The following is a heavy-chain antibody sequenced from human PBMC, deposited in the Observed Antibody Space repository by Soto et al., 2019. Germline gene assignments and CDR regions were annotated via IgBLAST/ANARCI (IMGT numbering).Heavy chain of an antibody. CDR2: ISTSSSYT. J-gene: IGHJ4*02. Sequence: QVQLVESGGGLVKPGGSLRLSCVASGFTFSDHYMTWIRQAPGKGLEWLSYISTSSSYTNYADSVKGRFTISGDNAMNSMDLQMIGLRDEDSAVYYCASLGLTGYFDYWGQGTLVTVSS. D-gene: IGHD7-27*01. CDR3: ASLGLTGYFDY. V-gene: IGHV3-11*05. CDR1: GFTFSDHY.